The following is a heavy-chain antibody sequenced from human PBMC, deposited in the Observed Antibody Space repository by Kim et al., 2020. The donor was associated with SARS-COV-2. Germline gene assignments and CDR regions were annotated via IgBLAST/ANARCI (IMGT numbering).Heavy chain of an antibody. Sequence: SVKVSCKASGFTFTSSAVQWVRQARGQRLEWIGWIVVGSGNTNYAQKFQERVTITRDMSTSTAYMELSSLRSEDTVVYYCAADLRRYFDWGNYYFDYWGQGTLVTVSS. J-gene: IGHJ4*02. CDR1: GFTFTSSA. D-gene: IGHD3-9*01. V-gene: IGHV1-58*01. CDR3: AADLRRYFDWGNYYFDY. CDR2: IVVGSGNT.